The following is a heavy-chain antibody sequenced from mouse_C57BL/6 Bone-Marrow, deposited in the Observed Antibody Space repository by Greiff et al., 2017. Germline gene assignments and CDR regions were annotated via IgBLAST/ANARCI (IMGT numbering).Heavy chain of an antibody. Sequence: QVQLQQSGAELARPGASVKLSCKASGYTFTSYGISWVKQRTGQGLEWIGEIYPRSGNTYYNEKFKGKATLTADKSSSTAYMELRSLTSEDSAVYFCARGGDYVPLFAYWGQGTLVTVSA. CDR2: IYPRSGNT. CDR1: GYTFTSYG. D-gene: IGHD2-4*01. J-gene: IGHJ3*01. CDR3: ARGGDYVPLFAY. V-gene: IGHV1-81*01.